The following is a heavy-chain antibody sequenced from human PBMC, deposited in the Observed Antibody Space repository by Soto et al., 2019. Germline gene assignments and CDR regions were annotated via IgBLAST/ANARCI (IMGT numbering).Heavy chain of an antibody. V-gene: IGHV4-59*01. J-gene: IGHJ1*01. Sequence: SETLSLTCTVSGGSISSYYWSWIRQPPGKGLEWIGYIYYSGSTNYNPSLKSRVTISVDTSKNQFSLKLSSVTAADTAVYYCARLGHVYYYDSSGYWEYFQHWGQGTLVTVSS. CDR2: IYYSGST. CDR1: GGSISSYY. CDR3: ARLGHVYYYDSSGYWEYFQH. D-gene: IGHD3-22*01.